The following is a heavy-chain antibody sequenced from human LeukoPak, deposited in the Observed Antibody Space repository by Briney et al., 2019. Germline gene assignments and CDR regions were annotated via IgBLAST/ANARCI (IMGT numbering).Heavy chain of an antibody. D-gene: IGHD1-1*01. CDR1: GFTFSSYA. CDR2: LSGGGEAT. V-gene: IGHV3-23*01. CDR3: TRLSGTFGTTSRVLDS. J-gene: IGHJ4*02. Sequence: PGGSLRLSCAASGFTFSSYAMTWVRQAPGTGLEWVSALSGGGEATYYADSVKGRFTISRDNSKNTLSLQMNSLGAEDTAVYYCTRLSGTFGTTSRVLDSWGQGTQVTVSS.